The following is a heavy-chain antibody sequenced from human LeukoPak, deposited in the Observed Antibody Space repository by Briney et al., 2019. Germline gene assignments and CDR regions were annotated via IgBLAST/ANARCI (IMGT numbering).Heavy chain of an antibody. V-gene: IGHV3-74*01. CDR3: ARGGIVGATGDY. CDR1: GFTFSSYW. D-gene: IGHD1-26*01. CDR2: INSDGSTT. J-gene: IGHJ4*02. Sequence: GGSLRLSCAASGFTFSSYWMHWVRQVPGKGLVWVSRINSDGSTTDYADSVKGRFTISRDNAKNTLYLQVNSLRADDTAVYYCARGGIVGATGDYWGQGTLVTVSS.